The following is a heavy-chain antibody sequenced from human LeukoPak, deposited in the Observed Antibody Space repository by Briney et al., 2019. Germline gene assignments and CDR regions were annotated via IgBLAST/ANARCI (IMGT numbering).Heavy chain of an antibody. J-gene: IGHJ4*02. Sequence: GGSLRLSCAASGFTFSSYAMSWVRQAPGKGLEWVSAISGSGGSTYYADSVKGRFTISRDNPKNTLYLQMNSLRAEDTAVYYCAKDLGYYGSGSYFHYWGQGTLVTVSS. CDR3: AKDLGYYGSGSYFHY. V-gene: IGHV3-23*01. D-gene: IGHD3-10*01. CDR1: GFTFSSYA. CDR2: ISGSGGST.